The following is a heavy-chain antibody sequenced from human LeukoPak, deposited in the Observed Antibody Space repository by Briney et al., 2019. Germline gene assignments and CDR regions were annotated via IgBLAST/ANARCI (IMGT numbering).Heavy chain of an antibody. CDR1: GFTFSTFA. CDR3: AKGYYGGSATHFDS. Sequence: GSLRLSCAASGFTFSTFAMSWVRQAPGKGLERVSVMGGSGVTGTYYADSVKGRFTISRDNSKNTLFLEMNSLRAEDTALYYCAKGYYGGSATHFDSWGQGILVTVSS. D-gene: IGHD4-23*01. V-gene: IGHV3-23*01. J-gene: IGHJ4*02. CDR2: MGGSGVTGT.